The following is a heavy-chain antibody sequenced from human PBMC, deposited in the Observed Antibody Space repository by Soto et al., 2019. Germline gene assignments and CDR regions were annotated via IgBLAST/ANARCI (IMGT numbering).Heavy chain of an antibody. CDR3: AHRHPSAVGTDRYCFGS. V-gene: IGHV2-5*01. J-gene: IGHJ5*01. D-gene: IGHD6-13*01. Sequence: QITLKESGPTLVKPTQTLTLTCTCSGFALSTRGVGVGWIRQPPGKALEWLALIYWHDEKRYNPSLKSRLTITKXTSKNQVVLTMTNVDPVDTGTYYCAHRHPSAVGTDRYCFGSWGQGSLVTVSS. CDR2: IYWHDEK. CDR1: GFALSTRGVG.